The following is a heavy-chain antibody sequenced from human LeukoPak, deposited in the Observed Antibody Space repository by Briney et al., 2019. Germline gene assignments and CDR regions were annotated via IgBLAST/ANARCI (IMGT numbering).Heavy chain of an antibody. J-gene: IGHJ4*02. CDR3: ARDFYFSGAAGRDY. CDR1: GGSINSDTYY. Sequence: PSETLSLTCTVSGGSINSDTYYWTWIRQPAGKGLEWIGRIYNSGSTNYNPSLKSRVTISIDTSKNQFSLKLSSVTAADTAVYYCARDFYFSGAAGRDYWGQGTLVTVSS. D-gene: IGHD6-13*01. V-gene: IGHV4-61*02. CDR2: IYNSGST.